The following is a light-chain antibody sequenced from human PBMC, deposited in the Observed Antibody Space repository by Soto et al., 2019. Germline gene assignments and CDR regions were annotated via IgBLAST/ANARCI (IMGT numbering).Light chain of an antibody. J-gene: IGKJ1*01. Sequence: DIPMTQSPFTLSASVGDRVTITCRASQTISSRLAWHQQKPGKAPKVLISDASSLKSGVPSRFSGSGSGTEFTLTISSLQPDDFATYYCQQYNSYPWTFGQGTKVEIK. V-gene: IGKV1-5*01. CDR2: DAS. CDR1: QTISSR. CDR3: QQYNSYPWT.